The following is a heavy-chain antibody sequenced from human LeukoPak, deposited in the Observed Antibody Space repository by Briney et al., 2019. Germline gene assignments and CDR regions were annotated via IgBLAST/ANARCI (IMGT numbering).Heavy chain of an antibody. CDR1: GGSISSSSYY. V-gene: IGHV4-39*02. CDR2: IYYSGST. J-gene: IGHJ6*02. CDR3: ARDLSDWNDYYYGMDV. Sequence: SETLSLTCTVSGGSISSSSYYWGWIRQPPGKGLEWIGSIYYSGSTYYNPSLKSRVTISVDTSKNQFSLKLSSVTAADTAVYYCARDLSDWNDYYYGMDVWGQGTTVTVSS. D-gene: IGHD1-1*01.